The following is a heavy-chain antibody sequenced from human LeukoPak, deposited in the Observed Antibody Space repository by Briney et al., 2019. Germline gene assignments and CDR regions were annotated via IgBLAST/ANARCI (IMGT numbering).Heavy chain of an antibody. D-gene: IGHD6-13*01. V-gene: IGHV3-15*01. CDR3: TTKGSSWYGFDY. J-gene: IGHJ4*02. CDR1: GFTFSNAW. Sequence: PGGSLRLSCAASGFTFSNAWMSLVRRAPGKGLEWVGRIKSKTDGGTTDYAAPVKGRFTISRDDSKNTLYLQMNSLKTEDTAVYYCTTKGSSWYGFDYWGQGTLVTVSS. CDR2: IKSKTDGGTT.